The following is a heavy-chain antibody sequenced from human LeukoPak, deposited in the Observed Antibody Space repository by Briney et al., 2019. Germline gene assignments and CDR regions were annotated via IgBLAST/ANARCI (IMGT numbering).Heavy chain of an antibody. CDR2: IYYSGST. CDR1: GGSISSGGYY. V-gene: IGHV4-31*03. CDR3: ARGGAYYYYMDV. J-gene: IGHJ6*03. D-gene: IGHD4/OR15-4a*01. Sequence: SQTLSLTCTVSGGSISSGGYYWSWIRQPPGKGLEWIGYIYYSGSTYYNPSLKGRVTISVDTSKNKFSLNLSSVTAAVTAVYYCARGGAYYYYMDVWGKGTTVTVS.